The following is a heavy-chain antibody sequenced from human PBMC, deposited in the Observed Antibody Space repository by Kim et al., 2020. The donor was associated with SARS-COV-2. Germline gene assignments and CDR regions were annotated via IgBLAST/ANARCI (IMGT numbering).Heavy chain of an antibody. CDR3: VRIASRDFFDY. Sequence: GGSLRLSCAASGFTFSVYWMHWVRQLPGKGLEGVARIKTDGISTRYADSVKGRFTISRDNAKNTLYLQMNSLRGEDTAVYYCVRIASRDFFDYWGQGSLVTVSS. J-gene: IGHJ4*02. D-gene: IGHD2-21*01. V-gene: IGHV3-74*01. CDR2: IKTDGIST. CDR1: GFTFSVYW.